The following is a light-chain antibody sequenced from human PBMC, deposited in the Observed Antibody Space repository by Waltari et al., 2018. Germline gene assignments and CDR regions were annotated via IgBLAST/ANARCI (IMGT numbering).Light chain of an antibody. CDR2: SAS. Sequence: EIVVTQSPAALSVSPAERVTLSCRASQSVRSNLAWYQQNPGQAPRLLIYSASTRATGIPARFSGYGSGAESTLTISSLQSEDFAIYYCQQYDVWPYTFGQGTKLDIK. CDR1: QSVRSN. V-gene: IGKV3-15*01. J-gene: IGKJ2*01. CDR3: QQYDVWPYT.